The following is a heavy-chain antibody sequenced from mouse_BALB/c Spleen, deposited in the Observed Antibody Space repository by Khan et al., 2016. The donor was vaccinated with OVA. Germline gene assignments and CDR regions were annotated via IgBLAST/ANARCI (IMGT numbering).Heavy chain of an antibody. V-gene: IGHV9-3-1*01. J-gene: IGHJ2*01. CDR3: ARGNRDFDY. CDR1: GYTFTNYV. CDR2: INTYTGEP. D-gene: IGHD2-1*01. Sequence: QIQLVQSGPELKKPGETVKISCKASGYTFTNYVMNWVKQAPGKGLKWMGWINTYTGEPTYSDDFKGRFALYLESSASPAYLQINNHKNEATATYFCARGNRDFDYWGQGTTLTFSS.